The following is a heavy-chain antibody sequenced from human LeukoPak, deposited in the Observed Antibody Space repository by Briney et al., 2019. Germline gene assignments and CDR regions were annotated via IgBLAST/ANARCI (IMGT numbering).Heavy chain of an antibody. V-gene: IGHV3-66*01. Sequence: GGSLRLSCAVSGITVSSNFMSWVRQAPGKGLEWVSVIYSGGSTFYADSVKGRFTISRDNSKNTMYLQMNSLRAEDTALYYCAIPLGPWGLAFDIWGQGTMVTVSS. CDR2: IYSGGST. CDR1: GITVSSNF. D-gene: IGHD7-27*01. J-gene: IGHJ3*02. CDR3: AIPLGPWGLAFDI.